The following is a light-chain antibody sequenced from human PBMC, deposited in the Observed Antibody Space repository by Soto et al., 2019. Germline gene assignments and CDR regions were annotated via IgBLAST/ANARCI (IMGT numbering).Light chain of an antibody. J-gene: IGKJ1*01. CDR3: QQYGSSPT. CDR2: GAS. Sequence: EIVLTQSPGTLSLSPGERATLSFRASQSVSAGYFAWYQQKPGQAPRLLIYGASSRVSGIPDRFSGSGSGTDFTLTISRLEPEDFAVYYCQQYGSSPTFGQGTKVEIK. V-gene: IGKV3-20*01. CDR1: QSVSAGY.